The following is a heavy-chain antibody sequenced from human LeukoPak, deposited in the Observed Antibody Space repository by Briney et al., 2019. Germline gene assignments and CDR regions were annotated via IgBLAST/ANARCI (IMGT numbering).Heavy chain of an antibody. J-gene: IGHJ5*02. CDR1: GYTFTGYY. Sequence: ASVKVSCKASGYTFTGYYMHWVRQAPGQGLEWMGWINPNSGGTNYAQKFQGRVTMTRDTSISTAYMELSRVRSDDTAVYYCARGGRKDVGAYNWFDPWGQGTLVTVSS. D-gene: IGHD1-26*01. V-gene: IGHV1-2*02. CDR3: ARGGRKDVGAYNWFDP. CDR2: INPNSGGT.